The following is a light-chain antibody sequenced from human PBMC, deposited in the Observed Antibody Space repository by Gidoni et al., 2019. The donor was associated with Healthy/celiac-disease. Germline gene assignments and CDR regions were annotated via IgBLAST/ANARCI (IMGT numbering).Light chain of an antibody. CDR1: SSDVGGYNY. Sequence: QSALTQPASVSGSPGQSITISCTGTSSDVGGYNYVSWYQQHPGKAPKPMIYEVSNRPSGVPDRFSGSKSGNTASLTISGLQAEDEADYYCSSYTSSSTYWVFGGGTKLTVL. V-gene: IGLV2-14*01. CDR2: EVS. CDR3: SSYTSSSTYWV. J-gene: IGLJ3*02.